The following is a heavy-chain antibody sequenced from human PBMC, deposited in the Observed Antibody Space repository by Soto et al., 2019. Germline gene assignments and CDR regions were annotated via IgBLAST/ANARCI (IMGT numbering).Heavy chain of an antibody. CDR3: ARVGSSSWYSLGYYGMDV. CDR1: GYTFTSYG. D-gene: IGHD6-13*01. J-gene: IGHJ6*02. CDR2: ISAYNGNT. V-gene: IGHV1-18*01. Sequence: ASVKVSCKASGYTFTSYGISWVRQAPGQGLEWMGWISAYNGNTNYAQKLQGRVTMTTDTSTSTAYMELRSLRSDDTAVYYCARVGSSSWYSLGYYGMDVWGQGTTVTVSS.